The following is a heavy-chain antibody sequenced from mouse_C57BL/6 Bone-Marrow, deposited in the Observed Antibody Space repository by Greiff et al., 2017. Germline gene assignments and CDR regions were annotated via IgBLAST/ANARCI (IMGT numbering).Heavy chain of an antibody. Sequence: VQLKQSGAELVRPGASVKLSCTASGFNIKDDYMHWVKQRPEQGLEWIGWIDPENGDTEYASKFQGKATITADTSSNTAYLQLSSLTSEDTDVYYCTTYYYASYYFDYWGQGTTLTVSS. V-gene: IGHV14-4*01. CDR1: GFNIKDDY. D-gene: IGHD1-1*01. CDR2: IDPENGDT. J-gene: IGHJ2*01. CDR3: TTYYYASYYFDY.